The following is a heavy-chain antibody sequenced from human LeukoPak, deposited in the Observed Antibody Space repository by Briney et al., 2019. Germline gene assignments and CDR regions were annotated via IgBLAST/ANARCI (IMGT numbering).Heavy chain of an antibody. CDR3: AKDMVGYYYGSGSYVDY. CDR1: GFTFSSYG. J-gene: IGHJ4*02. D-gene: IGHD3-10*01. CDR2: IRYDGSNK. V-gene: IGHV3-30*02. Sequence: GGSLRLSCAASGFTFSSYGMHWVRQAPGKGLEWVAFIRYDGSNKYYADSVKGRFTISRDNSKNTLYLQMNSLRAEDTAVYYCAKDMVGYYYGSGSYVDYWGQGTLVTVSS.